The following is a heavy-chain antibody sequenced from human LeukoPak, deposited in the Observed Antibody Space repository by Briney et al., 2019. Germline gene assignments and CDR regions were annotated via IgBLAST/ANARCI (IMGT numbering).Heavy chain of an antibody. D-gene: IGHD3-10*01. CDR1: GYTFTSYD. J-gene: IGHJ4*02. CDR2: MNPNSGNT. V-gene: IGHV1-8*01. CDR3: ARVAMVRGVFYFDY. Sequence: ASVKVSCKASGYTFTSYDINWVRQATGQGLEWMGWMNPNSGNTGYAQKFQGRVTMTRNTSISTAYMELSSLRSEDTAMYYCARVAMVRGVFYFDYWGQGTLVTVSS.